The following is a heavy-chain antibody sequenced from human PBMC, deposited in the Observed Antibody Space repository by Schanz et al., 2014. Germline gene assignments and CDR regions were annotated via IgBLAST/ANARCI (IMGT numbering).Heavy chain of an antibody. V-gene: IGHV3-74*01. Sequence: EVQLVESGGGLVQPGGSLRLSCAASGFTFSSYWMHWVRQAPGKGLVWVSRINSDGSTTIYADSVKGRFTVSRDNSKNTVYLQMNSLRDEDTALYYCAKDLNRVATAPQSWGQGTLVTVSS. CDR2: INSDGSTT. CDR1: GFTFSSYW. J-gene: IGHJ5*02. D-gene: IGHD5-12*01. CDR3: AKDLNRVATAPQS.